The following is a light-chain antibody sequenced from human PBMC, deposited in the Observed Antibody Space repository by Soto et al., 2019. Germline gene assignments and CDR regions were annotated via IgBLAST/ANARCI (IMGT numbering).Light chain of an antibody. V-gene: IGKV1-5*01. CDR3: QQYNSDSP. Sequence: DIQMTQSPSTLSASAGDRVTLTCRARQSVSNRLAWYRQKPGKAPKLLIYDASSFESGVPTRFSGRGSGKESTFNISSRPYDDVDTYSYQQYNSDSPFGGGTKVEIK. CDR2: DAS. CDR1: QSVSNR. J-gene: IGKJ4*02.